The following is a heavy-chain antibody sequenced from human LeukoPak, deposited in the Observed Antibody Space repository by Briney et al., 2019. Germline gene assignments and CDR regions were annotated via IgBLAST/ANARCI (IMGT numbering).Heavy chain of an antibody. CDR3: ARGPLNSLYYAFWSGTYNWFDP. Sequence: SDTLSLTCTVSGRSINSHYWRWLRQPPGKGLEWLGYIYYSGSTNYNPSLKSRVSISVDTSKNQFSLKLSSVTAADTAVYYCARGPLNSLYYAFWSGTYNWFDPWGQGTLVTVSS. D-gene: IGHD3-3*01. J-gene: IGHJ5*02. CDR1: GRSINSHY. V-gene: IGHV4-59*07. CDR2: IYYSGST.